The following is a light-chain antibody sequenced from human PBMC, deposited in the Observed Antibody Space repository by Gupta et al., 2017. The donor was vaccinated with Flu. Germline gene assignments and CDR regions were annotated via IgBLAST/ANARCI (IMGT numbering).Light chain of an antibody. V-gene: IGKV3-15*01. CDR2: DAS. Sequence: ERATLSCRASESVSRNLAWYQQRPGQTPRLLIYDASTRATGIPARFSGSGSGTAFTLTISSLQSEDFALYFCQQYNNWPFYTFGQGTRLDIK. J-gene: IGKJ2*01. CDR1: ESVSRN. CDR3: QQYNNWPFYT.